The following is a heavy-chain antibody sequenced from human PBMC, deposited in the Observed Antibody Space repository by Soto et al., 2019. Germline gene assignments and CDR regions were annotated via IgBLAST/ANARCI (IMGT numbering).Heavy chain of an antibody. CDR3: ARAWYQLPTYVYYYYGMDV. J-gene: IGHJ6*02. CDR2: INHSGST. V-gene: IGHV4-34*01. Sequence: PSETLSLTCAVYGGSFSGYYWSWIRQPPGKGLEWIGEINHSGSTNYNPSLKSRVTISVDTSKNQFSLKLSSVTAADTAVYYCARAWYQLPTYVYYYYGMDVWGQGTTVTVSS. D-gene: IGHD2-2*01. CDR1: GGSFSGYY.